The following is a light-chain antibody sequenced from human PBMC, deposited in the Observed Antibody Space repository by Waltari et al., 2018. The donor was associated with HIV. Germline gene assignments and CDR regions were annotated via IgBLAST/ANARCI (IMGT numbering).Light chain of an antibody. CDR3: SSYTSSSTRV. CDR1: SSDVGGYNY. Sequence: QSALTQPASVSGSPGQSITISCTGNSSDVGGYNYVPWYQQHPGKAPKLMIFEVSNRPSGVSNRFSGSKSGNTASLPISGLQAEDEADYYCSSYTSSSTRVFGTGTKVTVL. V-gene: IGLV2-14*01. J-gene: IGLJ1*01. CDR2: EVS.